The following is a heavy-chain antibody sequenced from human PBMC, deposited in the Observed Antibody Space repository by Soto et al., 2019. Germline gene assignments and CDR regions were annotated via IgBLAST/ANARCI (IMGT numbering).Heavy chain of an antibody. Sequence: ASVKVSCKASGYTFIDYFIHWVRQAPGQGLEWMGCINPSSDATDYSQKFRGRVTMARDTSIGTASMELSRLRSDDNAVYYCVRGLRWRDLDYCGHGTPVTVSP. CDR3: VRGLRWRDLDY. D-gene: IGHD2-15*01. CDR1: GYTFIDYF. V-gene: IGHV1-2*02. J-gene: IGHJ4*01. CDR2: INPSSDAT.